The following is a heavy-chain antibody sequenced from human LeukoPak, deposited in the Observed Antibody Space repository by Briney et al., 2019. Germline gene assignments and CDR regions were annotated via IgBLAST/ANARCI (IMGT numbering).Heavy chain of an antibody. CDR2: ISPNSGDT. J-gene: IGHJ2*01. CDR1: GYTFTGYL. D-gene: IGHD4-17*01. Sequence: VASVKVSCKASGYTFTGYLMHWVRQAPGQGLEWMGWISPNSGDTKYAQNFQGRVTMTRDTSVSTAYVEVSRLRSDDTAVYYCVRGLTTVATWLYLWGRGTLVTVSS. V-gene: IGHV1-2*02. CDR3: VRGLTTVATWLYL.